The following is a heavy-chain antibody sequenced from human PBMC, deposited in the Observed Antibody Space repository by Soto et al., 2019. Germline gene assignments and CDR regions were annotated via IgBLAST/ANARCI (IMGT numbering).Heavy chain of an antibody. J-gene: IGHJ4*02. Sequence: ESGGGVVQPGRSLRLSCAASGFTFSSYGMHWVRQAPGKGLEWVAVIWYDGSNKYYADSVKGRFTISRDNSKNTLYLQMNSLRAEDTAVYYCARDLNYYDSSGYYTTFDYWGQGTLVTVSS. CDR3: ARDLNYYDSSGYYTTFDY. V-gene: IGHV3-33*01. CDR2: IWYDGSNK. D-gene: IGHD3-22*01. CDR1: GFTFSSYG.